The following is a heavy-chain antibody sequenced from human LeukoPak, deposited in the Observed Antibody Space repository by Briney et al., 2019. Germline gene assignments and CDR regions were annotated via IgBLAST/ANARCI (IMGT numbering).Heavy chain of an antibody. CDR1: GYTFTSYY. CDR2: INPSGGTT. CDR3: ARSHCSGGSCYTVVEWFDP. J-gene: IGHJ5*02. D-gene: IGHD2-15*01. Sequence: GASVKVSCKASGYTFTSYYMHWVRQAPGQGLEWMGIINPSGGTTSYAQKFQGRVTMTRDMSTSTVYMELSSLRSEDTAVYYCARSHCSGGSCYTVVEWFDPWGQGTLVTVSS. V-gene: IGHV1-46*01.